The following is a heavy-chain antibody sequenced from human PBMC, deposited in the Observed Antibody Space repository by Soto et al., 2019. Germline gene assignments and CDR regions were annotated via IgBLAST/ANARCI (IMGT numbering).Heavy chain of an antibody. J-gene: IGHJ6*02. CDR2: ISLSSSTI. Sequence: EVQLVESGGGLVQPGGSLRLSCAASGFTFSSYNMNWVSQAPGKGLEWVSYISLSSSTIHYADSVKGRFIISRDNAKSSLYLQMNSLRDEDTAVYYCTRRLEGYYYYGLDVWGQGTTVTVSS. CDR3: TRRLEGYYYYGLDV. V-gene: IGHV3-48*02. D-gene: IGHD3-16*01. CDR1: GFTFSSYN.